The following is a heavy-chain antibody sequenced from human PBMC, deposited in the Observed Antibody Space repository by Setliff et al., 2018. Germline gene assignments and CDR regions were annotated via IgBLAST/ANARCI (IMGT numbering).Heavy chain of an antibody. V-gene: IGHV4-59*12. CDR2: MYYSGDT. D-gene: IGHD6-6*01. CDR1: GGSISSYY. Sequence: PSETLSLTCTVSGGSISSYYWSWIRQPPGKGLEWIGYMYYSGDTNYNPSLKSRVTISIDTSNNQFSLKVTSVTAADTGIYYCARGRNVAARLLDSWGQGARVTVSS. CDR3: ARGRNVAARLLDS. J-gene: IGHJ4*02.